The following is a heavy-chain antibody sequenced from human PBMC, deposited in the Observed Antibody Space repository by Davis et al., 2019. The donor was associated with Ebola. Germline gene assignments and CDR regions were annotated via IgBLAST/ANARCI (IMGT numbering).Heavy chain of an antibody. D-gene: IGHD6-13*01. Sequence: PGGSLRLSCAASGFTFSSYAMSWVRQAPGKGLEWVAVIWYDGSNKYYADSVKGRFTISRDNSKNTLYLQMNSLRAEDTAVYYCARTGIAAAGIDYWGQGTLVTVSS. J-gene: IGHJ4*02. V-gene: IGHV3-33*08. CDR1: GFTFSSYA. CDR3: ARTGIAAAGIDY. CDR2: IWYDGSNK.